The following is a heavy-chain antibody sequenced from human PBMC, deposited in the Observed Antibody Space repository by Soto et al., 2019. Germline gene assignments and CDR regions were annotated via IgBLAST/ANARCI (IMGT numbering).Heavy chain of an antibody. Sequence: QVQLQESGPGLVKPSQTLSLTCTVSGGSISSGGYYWSWIRQHPGKGLEWIGYIYYSGSTYYNPSLKSRVTISVDTSKNQFSLKLSSVTAADTAVYYCARAGSSWRTYYFDYWGQGTLVTVSS. J-gene: IGHJ4*02. CDR2: IYYSGST. CDR3: ARAGSSWRTYYFDY. V-gene: IGHV4-31*03. CDR1: GGSISSGGYY. D-gene: IGHD6-13*01.